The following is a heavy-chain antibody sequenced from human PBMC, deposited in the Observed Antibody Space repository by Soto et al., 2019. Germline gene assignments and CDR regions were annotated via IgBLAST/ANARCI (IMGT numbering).Heavy chain of an antibody. J-gene: IGHJ4*02. CDR2: ISYDGSNK. D-gene: IGHD5-12*01. V-gene: IGHV3-30-3*01. CDR3: ARDRGGYDFGY. Sequence: QVQLVESGGGVVQPGRSLRLSCAASGFTFSSYAMHWVRQAPGKGLEWVAVISYDGSNKYYADSVKGRFTISRDNSKNTLYLQMNSLRAEDTAVYYCARDRGGYDFGYWGQGTLVTVSS. CDR1: GFTFSSYA.